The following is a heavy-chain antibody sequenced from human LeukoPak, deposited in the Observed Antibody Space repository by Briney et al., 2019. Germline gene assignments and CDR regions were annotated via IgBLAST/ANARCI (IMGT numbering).Heavy chain of an antibody. V-gene: IGHV3-30*19. CDR1: GFTFSSYG. J-gene: IGHJ4*02. CDR2: ISFDGSDK. D-gene: IGHD3-16*01. Sequence: GWSLRLSCAASGFTFSSYGMHWVRQAPGKGLEWVAFISFDGSDKSYVDSVKGRFAIARDNSKSTLYLQMNSLRAEDTAVYYCAKPVPNYRFLGYYFDYWGQGTLVTVSS. CDR3: AKPVPNYRFLGYYFDY.